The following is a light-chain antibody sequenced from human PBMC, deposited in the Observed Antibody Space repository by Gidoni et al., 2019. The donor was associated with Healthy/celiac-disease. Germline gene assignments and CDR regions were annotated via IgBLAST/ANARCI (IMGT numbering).Light chain of an antibody. CDR3: QQAGSSPYT. V-gene: IGKV3-20*01. CDR2: DAS. CDR1: QSVTNNY. J-gene: IGKJ2*01. Sequence: SQSVTNNYLAWYQQKPGQAPRLVIYDASNRATGIPDRFSGSGSGPDFTLTSSRLQPEDVAVYYCQQAGSSPYTFGQGSKLEIK.